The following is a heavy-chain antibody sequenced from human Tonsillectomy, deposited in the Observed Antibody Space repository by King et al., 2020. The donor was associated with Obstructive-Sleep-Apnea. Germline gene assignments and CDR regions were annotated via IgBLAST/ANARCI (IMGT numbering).Heavy chain of an antibody. Sequence: VQLVESGAEVRKPGASVKLSCKASGYTFINYDMHWVRQAPGQGLEWMGTINPSRGATSYAQKFQGRFTVTRDTSTSTVYMGLSSLRSEDTALYYCARVRYCSAGSCYSEADYWGQGTLLTVSS. D-gene: IGHD2-15*01. CDR1: GYTFINYD. J-gene: IGHJ4*02. CDR2: INPSRGAT. V-gene: IGHV1-46*03. CDR3: ARVRYCSAGSCYSEADY.